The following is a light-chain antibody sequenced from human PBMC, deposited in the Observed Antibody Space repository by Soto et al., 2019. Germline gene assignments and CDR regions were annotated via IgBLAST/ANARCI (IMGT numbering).Light chain of an antibody. CDR3: CSYAGSNTFI. CDR2: DVT. J-gene: IGLJ2*01. V-gene: IGLV2-11*01. Sequence: QSALTQPRSVSGSPGQSVTISCTGTSSDVGGYNHVSWYQQHPGKAPKLMIYDVTKRPSGVPNRFSGSKSGNTASLTISGLQAEDEADYYCCSYAGSNTFIFGGGTKVTVL. CDR1: SSDVGGYNH.